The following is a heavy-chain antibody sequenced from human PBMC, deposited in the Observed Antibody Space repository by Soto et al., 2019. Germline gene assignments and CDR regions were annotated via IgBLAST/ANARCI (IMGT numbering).Heavy chain of an antibody. D-gene: IGHD5-18*01. V-gene: IGHV3-49*03. CDR1: GFTFGDYA. J-gene: IGHJ4*02. CDR3: TRDRIQLWFPYYFDY. Sequence: GGSLRLSCTASGFTFGDYAMSWFRQAPGKGLEWVGFIRSKAYGGTTEYAASVKGRFTISRDDSKSIAYLQMNSLKTEDTAVYYCTRDRIQLWFPYYFDYWGQGTLVTVSS. CDR2: IRSKAYGGTT.